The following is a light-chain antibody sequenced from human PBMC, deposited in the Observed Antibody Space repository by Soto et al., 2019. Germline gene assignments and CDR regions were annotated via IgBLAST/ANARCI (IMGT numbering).Light chain of an antibody. CDR3: RQRQSWPRT. J-gene: IGKJ1*01. CDR1: QAVSTT. V-gene: IGKV3-11*02. CDR2: LAA. Sequence: EIVLTQSPATLSSFPGDRVTLSCRASQAVSTTFAWYHHKPGQAPTLLIYLAANSAAGVTAKFISSRSCRDVTLPTIDVQPPDFAVYYYRQRQSWPRTFGQGTKVDIK.